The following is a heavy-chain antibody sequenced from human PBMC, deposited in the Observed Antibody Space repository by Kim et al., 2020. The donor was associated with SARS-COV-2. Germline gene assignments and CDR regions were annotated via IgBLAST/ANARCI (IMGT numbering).Heavy chain of an antibody. Sequence: GGSLRLSCAASGFIFDDYAMHWVRQAPGKGLEWVSGISWSSGNIDYADSVKGRFTISRDNAKNSLYLQMNSLRVEDTALYYCAKDRYYYGSGSYGPNYYHFGMDVWGQGATVTVPS. CDR1: GFIFDDYA. V-gene: IGHV3-9*01. CDR2: ISWSSGNI. J-gene: IGHJ6*02. D-gene: IGHD3-10*01. CDR3: AKDRYYYGSGSYGPNYYHFGMDV.